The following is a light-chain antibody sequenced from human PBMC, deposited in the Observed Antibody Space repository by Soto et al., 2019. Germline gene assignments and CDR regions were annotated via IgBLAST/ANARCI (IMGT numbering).Light chain of an antibody. CDR3: SSYTSSSSVI. CDR1: SSDVGAYDY. CDR2: DVK. J-gene: IGLJ2*01. Sequence: ALTQPASVSGSPGQSIAISCTGTSSDVGAYDYVSWYQQHPGKAPKLMIYDVKYRPSGVSNRFSGSKSGNTASLTISGLQAEDEADYYCSSYTSSSSVIFGGGTKLTVL. V-gene: IGLV2-14*01.